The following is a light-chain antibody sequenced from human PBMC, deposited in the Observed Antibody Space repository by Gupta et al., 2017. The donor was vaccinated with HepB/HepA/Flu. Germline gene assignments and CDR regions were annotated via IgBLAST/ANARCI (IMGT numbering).Light chain of an antibody. V-gene: IGLV3-1*01. CDR2: QDN. CDR1: KLGEKY. J-gene: IGLJ3*02. Sequence: SFELTQPSAVSVSPGQPASITCSGDKLGEKYACWYQQKPGQSPVLVIYQDNKRPSGIPERFSCSNSGNTAILTISGTQAMDEADYYCQAWDSSTPWVFGGGTKLTVL. CDR3: QAWDSSTPWV.